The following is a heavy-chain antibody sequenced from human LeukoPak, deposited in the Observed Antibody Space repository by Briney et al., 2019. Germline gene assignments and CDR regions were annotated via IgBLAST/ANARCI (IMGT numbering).Heavy chain of an antibody. CDR2: IYYSGST. CDR1: GGSISSGGYY. Sequence: SQTLSLTCTVAGGSISSGGYYWSWIRQHPGKGLEWIGYIYYSGSTYYNPSLKSRVTISVDTSKNQFYLKLSSVTAADTAVYYCASTTDLEGYYYYGMDVWGQGTTVTVSS. D-gene: IGHD3-3*01. J-gene: IGHJ6*02. V-gene: IGHV4-31*03. CDR3: ASTTDLEGYYYYGMDV.